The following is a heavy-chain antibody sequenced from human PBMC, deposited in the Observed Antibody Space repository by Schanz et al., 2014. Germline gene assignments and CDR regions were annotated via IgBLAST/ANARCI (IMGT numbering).Heavy chain of an antibody. V-gene: IGHV1-18*01. D-gene: IGHD3-10*01. CDR3: ARAKRFGDMDV. CDR1: GYTFTSHG. J-gene: IGHJ6*02. CDR2: ISPYNGNT. Sequence: QVQLIQSGAEVKKPGASVKVSCKASGYTFTSHGISWVRQAPGQGLEWMGWISPYNGNTNYAQKLQGRVTFTADKSTSTAYMELRNLRSDDTAVYYCARAKRFGDMDVWGQGTTVTVSS.